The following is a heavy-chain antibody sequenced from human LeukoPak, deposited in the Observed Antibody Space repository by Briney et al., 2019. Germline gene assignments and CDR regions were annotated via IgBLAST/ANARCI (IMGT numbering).Heavy chain of an antibody. Sequence: SVKVSCKASGGTFSSYAISCVRQAPGQGLEWMGGIIPIFGTANYAQKFQGRVTITADESTSTAYMELSSLRSEDTAVYYCASPVVVAAPDYYYGMDVWGQGTTVTVSS. D-gene: IGHD2-15*01. J-gene: IGHJ6*02. CDR2: IIPIFGTA. CDR1: GGTFSSYA. V-gene: IGHV1-69*13. CDR3: ASPVVVAAPDYYYGMDV.